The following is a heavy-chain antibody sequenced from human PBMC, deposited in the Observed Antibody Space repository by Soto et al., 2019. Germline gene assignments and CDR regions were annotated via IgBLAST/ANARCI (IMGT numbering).Heavy chain of an antibody. CDR1: GFTFSDYY. J-gene: IGHJ5*02. D-gene: IGHD3-10*01. V-gene: IGHV3-11*05. CDR2: ISSSSSYT. CDR3: ARDHYGPGWFDP. Sequence: QVQLVESGGGLVKPGGSLRLSCAASGFTFSDYYMNWIRQAPGKGLEWVSYISSSSSYTNYADSVKGRFTISRDNAKNSLYLQLNSLRVEDADVYYCARDHYGPGWFDPWGQGTLVTVSS.